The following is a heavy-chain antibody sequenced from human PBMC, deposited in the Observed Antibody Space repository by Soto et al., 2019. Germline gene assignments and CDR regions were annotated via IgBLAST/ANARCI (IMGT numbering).Heavy chain of an antibody. CDR1: GFTVSSNY. D-gene: IGHD3-22*01. V-gene: IGHV3-66*01. CDR3: ARMDYYDSSGYFLDY. Sequence: GGSLRLSCAASGFTVSSNYMSWVRQAPGKGLEWVSVIYSGGSTYYADSVKGRFTISRHNSKNTLYLQMNSLRAEDTAVYYWARMDYYDSSGYFLDYWGQGTLVTVSS. CDR2: IYSGGST. J-gene: IGHJ4*02.